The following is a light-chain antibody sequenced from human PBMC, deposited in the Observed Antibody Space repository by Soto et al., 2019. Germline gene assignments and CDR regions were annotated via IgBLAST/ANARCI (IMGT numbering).Light chain of an antibody. Sequence: QSVLTRPASVSGSPGQSITIACTETSGVVGSYSHVSWYQQHPGKAPRLIIYEGSKRPSGVSHRFSASRSDKTASLTISGLQAEDEAAYYCCSYALSSSYVFGTGTKVTVL. CDR1: SGVVGSYSH. V-gene: IGLV2-23*01. CDR3: CSYALSSSYV. CDR2: EGS. J-gene: IGLJ1*01.